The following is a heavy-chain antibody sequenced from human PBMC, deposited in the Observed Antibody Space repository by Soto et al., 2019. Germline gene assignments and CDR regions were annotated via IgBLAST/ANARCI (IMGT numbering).Heavy chain of an antibody. CDR3: ARLDSRTSARYYFDY. V-gene: IGHV1-2*02. CDR2: INPNSSDTRYNSDT. CDR1: GYTFTGYY. D-gene: IGHD6-6*01. Sequence: ASVKVSCKAFGYTFTGYYMHWVRQAPGQGLEWMGWINPNSSDTRYNSDTRYAQKFQGRVTMTRDTSISTAYMELSRLRSDDTAVYYCARLDSRTSARYYFDYWGQGTLVTVSS. J-gene: IGHJ4*02.